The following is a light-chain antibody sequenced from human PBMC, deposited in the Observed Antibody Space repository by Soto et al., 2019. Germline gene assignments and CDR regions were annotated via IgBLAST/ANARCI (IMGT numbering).Light chain of an antibody. V-gene: IGKV3-11*01. CDR3: QHRGNWPRT. CDR2: DAS. Sequence: EIVLTQYTATLSLSPGERATLSCRASQSVTTYITWYQQKPGQDPTHLIYDASNRATDIPARFSGSGSGTDFTLTISSLEPEDFSVYYCQHRGNWPRTLGQGTKLEIK. J-gene: IGKJ2*01. CDR1: QSVTTY.